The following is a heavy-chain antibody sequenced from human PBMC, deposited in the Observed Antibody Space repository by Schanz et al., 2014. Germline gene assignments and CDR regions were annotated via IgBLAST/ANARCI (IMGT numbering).Heavy chain of an antibody. D-gene: IGHD1-1*01. V-gene: IGHV3-7*01. CDR3: ARESGGQNDLDTEPHKYTYMDV. CDR1: GFSFSTHW. Sequence: EVQLVESGGGLVKPGGSVRLSCGASGFSFSTHWMAWVRQAPGKGLEWVANIGDDGADKYYLDSVRGRFTISRDNTKNSLQLEMNNLRAEDTAVYFCARESGGQNDLDTEPHKYTYMDVWGKGTTVTVSS. J-gene: IGHJ6*03. CDR2: IGDDGADK.